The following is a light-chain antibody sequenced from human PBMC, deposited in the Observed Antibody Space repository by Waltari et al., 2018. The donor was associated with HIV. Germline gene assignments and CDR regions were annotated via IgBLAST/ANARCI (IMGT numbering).Light chain of an antibody. CDR2: GTS. CDR3: QSYDTSLTGSDVI. J-gene: IGLJ2*01. CDR1: RSNIGAGYD. V-gene: IGLV1-40*01. Sequence: QSVLTQPPSVSGAPGERVTLPCTGTRSNIGAGYDVHWYQQFPGTAPKLLIHGTSTRPSGVPDRFSGFKSGTSASLVITGLQAEDEADYYCQSYDTSLTGSDVIFGGGTRLTVL.